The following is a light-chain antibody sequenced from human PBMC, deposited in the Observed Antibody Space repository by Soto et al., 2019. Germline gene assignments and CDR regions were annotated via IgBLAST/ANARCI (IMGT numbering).Light chain of an antibody. CDR1: QSVSSSF. CDR3: QQYGESPIT. Sequence: EIVLTQSPGTLSLSPGERATLSCRASQSVSSSFLAWYQQKPGQAPRLLIYDAFTRATGIPDRISGSGSEADFTLTISRLEPEDFAVYYCQQYGESPITFGQGTRLEIK. J-gene: IGKJ5*01. CDR2: DAF. V-gene: IGKV3-20*01.